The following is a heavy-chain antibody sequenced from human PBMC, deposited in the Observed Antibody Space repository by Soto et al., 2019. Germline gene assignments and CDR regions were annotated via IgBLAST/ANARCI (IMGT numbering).Heavy chain of an antibody. CDR3: VRTLHDNNLRNRFDP. D-gene: IGHD1-1*01. CDR1: GGSIASYY. CDR2: VYYSGST. J-gene: IGHJ5*02. Sequence: PSETLSLTCIVSGGSIASYYWSWIRQPPGKGLEWIGYVYYSGSTNYNPSLKSRGTMSVDTSRNLFSLKQTSLTATETTLAYCVRTLHDNNLRNRFDPWRQVDRVT. V-gene: IGHV4-59*01.